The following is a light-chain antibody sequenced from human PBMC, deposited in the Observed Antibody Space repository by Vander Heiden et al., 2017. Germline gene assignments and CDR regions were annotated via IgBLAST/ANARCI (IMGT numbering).Light chain of an antibody. Sequence: EIVMTQSPATLSVSPGERATLSCRASQSVSSNLAWYQQKPGQAPRLLIYAASTRATGIPARFSGSGSGTEFTLTISSLQSEDFAVYYCQQYNTWLGTFGQGTKVEIK. CDR3: QQYNTWLGT. CDR2: AAS. CDR1: QSVSSN. V-gene: IGKV3-15*01. J-gene: IGKJ1*01.